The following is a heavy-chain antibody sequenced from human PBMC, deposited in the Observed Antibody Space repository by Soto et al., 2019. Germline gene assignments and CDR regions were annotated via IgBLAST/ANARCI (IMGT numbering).Heavy chain of an antibody. V-gene: IGHV1-18*01. CDR2: ISAYNGNT. CDR3: ARDSNWGSRYYYYYMDV. J-gene: IGHJ6*03. CDR1: GYTFTSYG. Sequence: ASVKVSCKASGYTFTSYGISWVRQAPGQGLEWMGWISAYNGNTNYAQKLQGRVTMTTDTSTSTAYMELRSLRSDDTAVYYCARDSNWGSRYYYYYMDVWGKGTTVTVSS. D-gene: IGHD7-27*01.